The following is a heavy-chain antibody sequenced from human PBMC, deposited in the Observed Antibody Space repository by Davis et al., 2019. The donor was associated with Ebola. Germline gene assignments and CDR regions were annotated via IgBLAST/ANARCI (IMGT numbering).Heavy chain of an antibody. V-gene: IGHV1-2*06. CDR1: GYTFTGYY. CDR3: ARGSGGYFDWLLSLVPQDYYYGMDV. J-gene: IGHJ6*04. CDR2: INPNSGGT. D-gene: IGHD3-9*01. Sequence: ASVKVSCKASGYTFTGYYMHWVRQAPGQGLEWMGRINPNSGGTDYAQTFQGRVTMTRDTSISTAYMELSGLRSDDTAVYYCARGSGGYFDWLLSLVPQDYYYGMDVWGKGTTVTVSS.